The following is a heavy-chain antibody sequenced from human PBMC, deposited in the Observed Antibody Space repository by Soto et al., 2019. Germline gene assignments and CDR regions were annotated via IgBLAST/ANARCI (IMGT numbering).Heavy chain of an antibody. J-gene: IGHJ4*02. Sequence: QLQLQESGPGLVKPSETLSLTCTVSGGSIRSSSYYWAWIRQPPGKGLEWIGSIYYGGSTSYNPSLKSRVSISVDTSQNQFSLNLTSVTAADTAVYYCASRRAYGDYWGQGTLVTVSS. CDR1: GGSIRSSSYY. CDR2: IYYGGST. D-gene: IGHD5-12*01. V-gene: IGHV4-39*01. CDR3: ASRRAYGDY.